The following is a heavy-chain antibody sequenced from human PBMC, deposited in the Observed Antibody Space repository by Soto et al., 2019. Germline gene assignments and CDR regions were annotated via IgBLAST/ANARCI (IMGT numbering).Heavy chain of an antibody. D-gene: IGHD4-17*01. V-gene: IGHV3-30-3*01. CDR1: GFTFSTYP. CDR2: ISHDGNNK. J-gene: IGHJ6*02. CDR3: ARVRLLTLTDYYYGMDV. Sequence: ESGGGVVQPGRSLRLSCAASGFTFSTYPMHWVRQAPGKGLEWVAVISHDGNNKYYADSVKGRFTISRDNSKNTLYLQMNSLRAEDTAVYYCARVRLLTLTDYYYGMDVWGQGTTVTVSS.